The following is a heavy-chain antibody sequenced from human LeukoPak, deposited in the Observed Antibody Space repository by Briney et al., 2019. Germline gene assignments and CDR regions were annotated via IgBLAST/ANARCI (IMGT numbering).Heavy chain of an antibody. V-gene: IGHV3-21*01. D-gene: IGHD3-22*01. CDR3: ARDRHYHDSSASDLDAFDI. CDR2: ISISSSYI. Sequence: GGSLRLSCAASGFAFSSYYMNWVRQPPGKGLEWVSSISISSSYIYYADSVKGRFTISRDNAKNSLYLQMNSLRAEDTALYFCARDRHYHDSSASDLDAFDIWGQGTTVTVSS. CDR1: GFAFSSYY. J-gene: IGHJ3*02.